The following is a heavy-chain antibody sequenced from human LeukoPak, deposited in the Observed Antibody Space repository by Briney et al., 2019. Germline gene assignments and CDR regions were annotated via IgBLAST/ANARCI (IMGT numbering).Heavy chain of an antibody. J-gene: IGHJ4*02. CDR3: ARNCSGSSYFDY. CDR2: ISSGSLYI. D-gene: IGHD1-26*01. CDR1: GFTFSTYS. Sequence: GGSLRLSCAASGFTFSTYSMNWVRQAPGKGLEWVSSISSGSLYIYYADSVKGRFTISRDNAKNSLYLQMNSLRADDTAVYYCARNCSGSSYFDYWGQGTLVTVSS. V-gene: IGHV3-21*01.